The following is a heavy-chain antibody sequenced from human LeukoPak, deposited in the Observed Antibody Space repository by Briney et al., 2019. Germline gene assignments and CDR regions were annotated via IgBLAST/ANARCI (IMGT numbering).Heavy chain of an antibody. Sequence: SVTVSYTPSGGTVFSYEIRWVRPAPGQGREWMGRIIPILGIANYAPKFQGRVTITADKSTGTAYMELSSLRSEEAAVYYCARAGQGYYYDSSGYLEAFDMWGQGTMLTVSS. J-gene: IGHJ3*02. D-gene: IGHD3-22*01. CDR1: GGTVFSYE. V-gene: IGHV1-69*04. CDR3: ARAGQGYYYDSSGYLEAFDM. CDR2: IIPILGIA.